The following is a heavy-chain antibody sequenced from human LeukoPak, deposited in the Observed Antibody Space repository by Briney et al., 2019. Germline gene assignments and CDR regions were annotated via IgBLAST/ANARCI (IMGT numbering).Heavy chain of an antibody. J-gene: IGHJ4*02. CDR2: IYYSGST. D-gene: IGHD5-24*01. CDR3: ASTNVEMATGIDY. V-gene: IGHV4-39*07. Sequence: SETLSLTCTVSGGSISSSSYYWGWIRQPPGKGLEWIGSIYYSGSTYYNPSLKSRVTISVDTSKNQFSLKLSSVTAADTAVYYCASTNVEMATGIDYWGQGTLVTVSS. CDR1: GGSISSSSYY.